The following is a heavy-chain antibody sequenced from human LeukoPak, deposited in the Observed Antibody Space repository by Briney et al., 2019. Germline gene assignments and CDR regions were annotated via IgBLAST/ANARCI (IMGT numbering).Heavy chain of an antibody. J-gene: IGHJ4*02. Sequence: SETLSLTCTVSGYSISSDYYWGWIRQPPGKGLEWIGSIYHSGSTYYNPSLKSRVTISVDTSKNQFSLKLSSVTAADTAVYYCARAIAAAGISFDYWGQGTLVTVSS. D-gene: IGHD6-13*01. CDR2: IYHSGST. CDR1: GYSISSDYY. V-gene: IGHV4-38-2*02. CDR3: ARAIAAAGISFDY.